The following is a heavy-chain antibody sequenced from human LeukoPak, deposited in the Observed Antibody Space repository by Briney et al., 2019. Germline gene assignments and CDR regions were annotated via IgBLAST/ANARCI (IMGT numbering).Heavy chain of an antibody. CDR1: GLTFSSYA. D-gene: IGHD4-17*01. CDR2: ISSSGGST. CDR3: AKPDDYGDYGGAFDI. V-gene: IGHV3-23*01. J-gene: IGHJ3*02. Sequence: GGSLRLSCAASGLTFSSYAMSWVRQAPGKGLEWVSSISSSGGSTYYADSVKGRFTISRDNSKNTLYLQMNSLRAEDTAVYYCAKPDDYGDYGGAFDIWGQGTMVTVSS.